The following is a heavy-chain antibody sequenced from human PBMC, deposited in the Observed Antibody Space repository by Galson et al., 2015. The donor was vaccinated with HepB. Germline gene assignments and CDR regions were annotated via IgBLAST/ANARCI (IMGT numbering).Heavy chain of an antibody. D-gene: IGHD6-13*01. V-gene: IGHV3-30*04. CDR3: ARGGRNWYPTRAEYLDY. CDR1: GFSFSTYA. CDR2: LSYDGNNK. J-gene: IGHJ1*01. Sequence: LRLSCAGYGFSFSTYAMHWVRQAPGKGLEWVAVLSYDGNNKSYVDSVKGRFTISRDNYKSTLSLQMNSLRAEDTAVYYCARGGRNWYPTRAEYLDYWGQGTPVTVSS.